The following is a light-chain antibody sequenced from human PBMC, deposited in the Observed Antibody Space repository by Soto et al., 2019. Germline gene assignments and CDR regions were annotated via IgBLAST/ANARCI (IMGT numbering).Light chain of an antibody. CDR2: GAS. CDR3: QQYNNWPPG. J-gene: IGKJ2*03. Sequence: EIVMTQSPATLSVSPGERATLSCRASQSVSSNLAWYQQKPGQAPRLLIYGASTRATGIPARFSGSGSGTEFTLTIRSLKSEDFAVYYCQQYNNWPPGFGQGTKLEIK. CDR1: QSVSSN. V-gene: IGKV3-15*01.